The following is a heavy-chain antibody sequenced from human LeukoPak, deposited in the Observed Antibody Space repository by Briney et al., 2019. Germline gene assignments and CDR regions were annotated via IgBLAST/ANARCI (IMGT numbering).Heavy chain of an antibody. V-gene: IGHV3-66*01. CDR3: ARASQWLAFDS. Sequence: GGSLRLSCAVSGFTFRTYSMNWVRQAPGKGLEWVSVIYNGVNTNYADSVKGRFSISRDSSKNTLFLQMNSLRAEDTAVYYCARASQWLAFDSWGQGTLVTVSS. CDR1: GFTFRTYS. J-gene: IGHJ4*02. D-gene: IGHD6-19*01. CDR2: IYNGVNT.